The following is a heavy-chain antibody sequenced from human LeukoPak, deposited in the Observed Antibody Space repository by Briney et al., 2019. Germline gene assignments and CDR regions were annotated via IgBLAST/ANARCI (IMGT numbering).Heavy chain of an antibody. CDR3: ARERRSIFRDYYMDV. Sequence: GGTLRLSCAASGFTFSSYGMSWVRQAPGKGLEWVAVISYDGSNKYYADSVKGRFTISRDNSKNTLYLQMNSLRAEDTAVYYCARERRSIFRDYYMDVWGKGTTVTVSS. CDR1: GFTFSSYG. D-gene: IGHD3-3*01. J-gene: IGHJ6*03. CDR2: ISYDGSNK. V-gene: IGHV3-30*03.